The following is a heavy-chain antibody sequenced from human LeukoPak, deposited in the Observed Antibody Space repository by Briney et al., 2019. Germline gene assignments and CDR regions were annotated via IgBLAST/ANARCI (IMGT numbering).Heavy chain of an antibody. D-gene: IGHD4-23*01. V-gene: IGHV4-59*01. Sequence: SETLSLTCTVSGGSISSYYWSWIRQPPGKGLEWIGYIYYSGSTNYNPSLKSRVTISVDTSKNQFSLKLSSVTAADTAVYYCARSRRVTMVVTQPYYYYMDVWGKGTTVTVSS. CDR3: ARSRRVTMVVTQPYYYYMDV. CDR1: GGSISSYY. J-gene: IGHJ6*03. CDR2: IYYSGST.